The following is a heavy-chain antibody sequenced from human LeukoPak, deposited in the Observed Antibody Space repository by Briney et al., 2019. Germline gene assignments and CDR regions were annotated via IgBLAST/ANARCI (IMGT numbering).Heavy chain of an antibody. D-gene: IGHD3-3*01. V-gene: IGHV1-2*02. CDR1: GYTFTGYY. J-gene: IGHJ6*02. CDR2: INPNSGGT. Sequence: VASVKVSCKASGYTFTGYYMHWVRQAPGQGLEWMGWINPNSGGTNYAQKFQGRVTMTRDTSISTAYMELSRLRSDDTAVYYYAKSGYSYYYYGMDVWGQGTTVTVSS. CDR3: AKSGYSYYYYGMDV.